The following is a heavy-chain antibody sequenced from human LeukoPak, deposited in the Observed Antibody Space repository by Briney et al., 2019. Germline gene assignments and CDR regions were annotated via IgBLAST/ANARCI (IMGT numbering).Heavy chain of an antibody. J-gene: IGHJ6*03. CDR1: GGSISSYY. CDR3: AREGGATRDYYYYMDV. V-gene: IGHV4-59*12. CDR2: IYYSGST. D-gene: IGHD5-24*01. Sequence: SETLSLTCTVSGGSISSYYWSWIRQPPGKGLEWIGYIYYSGSTYYNPSLRSRVTISVDTSKNQFSLKLSSVTAADTAVYYCAREGGATRDYYYYMDVWGKGTTVTISS.